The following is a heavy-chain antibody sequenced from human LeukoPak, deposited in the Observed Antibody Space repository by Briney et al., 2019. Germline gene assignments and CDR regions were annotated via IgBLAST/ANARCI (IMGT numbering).Heavy chain of an antibody. CDR1: GFTFSAYS. J-gene: IGHJ4*02. D-gene: IGHD3-3*01. Sequence: GGSLRLSCAASGFTFSAYSMNWVRQAPGKGLEWVSSISSSSSYIYYADSVKGQFSISRDNAKNSLYLQMNSLRAEDTAVYYCARESLEVPFGVVIKGFWDYWGQGTLVTVSS. CDR3: ARESLEVPFGVVIKGFWDY. V-gene: IGHV3-21*01. CDR2: ISSSSSYI.